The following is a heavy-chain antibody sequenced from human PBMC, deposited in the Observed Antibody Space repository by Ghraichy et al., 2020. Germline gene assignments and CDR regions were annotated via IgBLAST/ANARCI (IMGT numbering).Heavy chain of an antibody. CDR2: ITSSSSFK. Sequence: GGSLRLSCVGSGFTLGSYSMNWVRQSPGKRLEWVSYITSSSSFKSYADSVKGRFTISRDNAQNSMSLQMNSLTDEDTAVYYCARGSRVVRFYYYDGMDVWGQGTTVTVSS. D-gene: IGHD4-23*01. CDR3: ARGSRVVRFYYYDGMDV. CDR1: GFTLGSYS. J-gene: IGHJ6*02. V-gene: IGHV3-48*02.